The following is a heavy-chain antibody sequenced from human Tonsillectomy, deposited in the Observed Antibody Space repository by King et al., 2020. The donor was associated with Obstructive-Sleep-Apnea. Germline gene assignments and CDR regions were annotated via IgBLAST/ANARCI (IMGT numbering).Heavy chain of an antibody. CDR3: VHRVGLASNRPVYFDH. J-gene: IGHJ4*02. Sequence: VQLVESGGNLVQPGGSLRLSCEASGFTFSDYWMSWVRQAPGKGPEWVANIRQDGGEKNYLDSVGGRFTISRENAKKSRYLQMNSLRAGDTCVYYCVHRVGLASNRPVYFDHWGLGALVTVSS. D-gene: IGHD1-14*01. V-gene: IGHV3-7*03. CDR2: IRQDGGEK. CDR1: GFTFSDYW.